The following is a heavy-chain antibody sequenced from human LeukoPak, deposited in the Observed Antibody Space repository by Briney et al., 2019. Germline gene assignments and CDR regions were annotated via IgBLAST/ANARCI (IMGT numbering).Heavy chain of an antibody. V-gene: IGHV3-53*01. J-gene: IGHJ6*03. Sequence: GSLRLSCAASGFTVSSNYMSWVRQAPGKGLEWVSVIYSGGSTYYSDSVKGRFTISRDNSKNTLYLQMNSLRAEDTAVYYCARGRGYSGYDLVYYYYMDVWGKGTTVTVSS. CDR2: IYSGGST. CDR3: ARGRGYSGYDLVYYYYMDV. D-gene: IGHD5-12*01. CDR1: GFTVSSNY.